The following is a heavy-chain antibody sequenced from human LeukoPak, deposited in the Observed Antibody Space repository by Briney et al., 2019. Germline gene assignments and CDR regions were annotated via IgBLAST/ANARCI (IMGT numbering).Heavy chain of an antibody. Sequence: GASVKVSCKASGYTFTSYYMHWVRQAPGQGLEWMGWINPNSGGTNYAQKFQGRVTMTRDTSISTAYMELSRLRSDDTAVYYCATPDTAMGAFDIWGQGTMVTVSS. CDR3: ATPDTAMGAFDI. CDR1: GYTFTSYY. D-gene: IGHD5-18*01. J-gene: IGHJ3*02. V-gene: IGHV1-2*02. CDR2: INPNSGGT.